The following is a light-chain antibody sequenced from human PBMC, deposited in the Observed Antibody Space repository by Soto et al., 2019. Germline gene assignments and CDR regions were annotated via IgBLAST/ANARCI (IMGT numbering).Light chain of an antibody. CDR3: QQYNNYWT. CDR2: DAS. J-gene: IGKJ1*01. V-gene: IGKV1-5*01. CDR1: QSISSW. Sequence: DIQLTQSPCTLSASVGDRVTPTCRASQSISSWLAWYQQKPGKAPKLLIYDASSLESGVPSRFSGSGSATEFTLTISSLQPDDFATYYCQQYNNYWTFGQGTKVDIK.